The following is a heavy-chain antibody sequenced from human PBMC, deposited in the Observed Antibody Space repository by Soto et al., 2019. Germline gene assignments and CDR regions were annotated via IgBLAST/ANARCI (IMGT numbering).Heavy chain of an antibody. CDR3: AKDSTNYYDSSGYRRAYYYYYGMDV. Sequence: SLKISCAASGFSFSSYSMNWVRQAPGKGLEWVSGISWNSGSIGYADSVKGRFTISRDNAKNSLYLQMISLRAEDTALYYCAKDSTNYYDSSGYRRAYYYYYGMDVWGQGTTVTVSS. D-gene: IGHD3-22*01. J-gene: IGHJ6*02. CDR2: ISWNSGSI. CDR1: GFSFSSYS. V-gene: IGHV3-9*01.